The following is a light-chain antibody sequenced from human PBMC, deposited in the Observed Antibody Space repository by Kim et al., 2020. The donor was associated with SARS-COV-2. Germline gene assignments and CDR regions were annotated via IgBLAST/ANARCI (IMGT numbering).Light chain of an antibody. V-gene: IGLV2-8*01. CDR1: SSEVGGYNY. CDR3: SSYAGSNNLV. Sequence: GTSVTIACTGTSSEVGGYNYVSWYQQHPGKAPKLMIYEVSKRPSGVPDRFSGSKSGNTASLTVSGLQAEDEADYYCSSYAGSNNLVFGGGTQLTVL. J-gene: IGLJ2*01. CDR2: EVS.